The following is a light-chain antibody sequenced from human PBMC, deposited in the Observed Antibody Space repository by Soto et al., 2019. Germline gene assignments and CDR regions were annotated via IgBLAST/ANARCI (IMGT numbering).Light chain of an antibody. J-gene: IGKJ2*01. CDR3: QQYGSSYT. V-gene: IGKV3-20*01. Sequence: EIVLTQSPGTLSLSPGERATLSCRASQSVSSSYLAWYQQKPGQAPRLLIYGASSRATCIPDRFSGSGSGTDFTLTISRLEPEDFAVYYCQQYGSSYTFGQGTKLE. CDR1: QSVSSSY. CDR2: GAS.